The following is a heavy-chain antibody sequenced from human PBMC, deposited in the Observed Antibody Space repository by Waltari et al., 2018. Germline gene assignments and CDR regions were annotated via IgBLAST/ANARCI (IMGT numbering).Heavy chain of an antibody. CDR3: AKSLGRSGWYGRGVLDY. CDR1: GFTFSSYA. V-gene: IGHV3-23*01. J-gene: IGHJ4*02. Sequence: EVQLLESGGGLVQPGGSLRLSCAASGFTFSSYAMSWVRQAPGKGLEWVAAISGSGGSTYYADSVKGRFTISRDKSKNTLYLQMNSLRAEDTAVYYCAKSLGRSGWYGRGVLDYWGQGTLVTVSS. D-gene: IGHD6-19*01. CDR2: ISGSGGST.